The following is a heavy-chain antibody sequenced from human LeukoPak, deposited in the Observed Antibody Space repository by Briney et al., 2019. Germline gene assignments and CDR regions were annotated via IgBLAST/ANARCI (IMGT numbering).Heavy chain of an antibody. D-gene: IGHD4-17*01. CDR3: ARGMTGYGENTYYYYMDV. CDR2: INPNSGGT. CDR1: GYTFTGYY. J-gene: IGHJ6*03. Sequence: ASVKVSCKASGYTFTGYYMHWVRQAPGQGLEWMGWINPNSGGTNYAQKFQGRVTMTRDTSISTAYMELSRLRSDDTAVYYCARGMTGYGENTYYYYMDVWGKGTTVTVSS. V-gene: IGHV1-2*02.